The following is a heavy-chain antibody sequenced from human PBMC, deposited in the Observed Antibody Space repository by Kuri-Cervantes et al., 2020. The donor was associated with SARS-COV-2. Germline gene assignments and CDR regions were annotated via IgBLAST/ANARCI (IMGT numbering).Heavy chain of an antibody. J-gene: IGHJ6*03. CDR2: IKSKTDGGTT. V-gene: IGHV3-15*01. CDR1: GFTFSNAW. D-gene: IGHD2-2*01. CDR3: TRHWISRYCSSTSCYSGMDYYYYYYMDV. Sequence: GESLKISCAASGFTFSNAWMSWVRQAPGKGLEWVGRIKSKTDGGTTDYAAPVKGRFTISRDDSKNTAYLQMNSLKTEDTAVYYCTRHWISRYCSSTSCYSGMDYYYYYYMDVWGKGTTVTVSS.